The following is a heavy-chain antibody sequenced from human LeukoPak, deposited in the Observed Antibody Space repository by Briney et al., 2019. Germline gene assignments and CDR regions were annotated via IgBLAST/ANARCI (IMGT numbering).Heavy chain of an antibody. J-gene: IGHJ4*02. V-gene: IGHV1-2*02. CDR3: ARVGKKTNRYDY. D-gene: IGHD1-14*01. CDR2: INPNSGGT. CDR1: GYTLTGYC. Sequence: ASVKVSCKASGYTLTGYCMHWVRQAPGQGLEWMGWINPNSGGTNYAQKFQGRVTMTRDTSISTAYMELSRLRSDDTAVYYCARVGKKTNRYDYWGQGTLVTVSS.